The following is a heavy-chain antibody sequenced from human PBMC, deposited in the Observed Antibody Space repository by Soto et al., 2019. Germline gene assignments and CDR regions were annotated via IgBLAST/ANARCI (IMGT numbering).Heavy chain of an antibody. CDR2: VKSSGGGA. CDR1: GYIFTDYF. D-gene: IGHD3-10*01. J-gene: IGHJ4*02. Sequence: QVQLEQSGAEVKKPGASVKISCKTYGYIFTDYFIHWVRQAPGQGLEWMGLVKSSGGGAVYAQDFQGRVTMTRDTSTSTAYMEVSTLRLDDTAVYFCAREEAYYHSSRDYWLSSFDLWGQGTPVTVSS. V-gene: IGHV1-46*01. CDR3: AREEAYYHSSRDYWLSSFDL.